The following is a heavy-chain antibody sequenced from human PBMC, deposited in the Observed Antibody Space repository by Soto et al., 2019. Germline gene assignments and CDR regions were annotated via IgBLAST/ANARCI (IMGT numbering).Heavy chain of an antibody. CDR3: AIYDSSGSRGFQH. V-gene: IGHV4-31*03. CDR1: GGSISSGGYY. J-gene: IGHJ1*01. CDR2: IYYSGST. D-gene: IGHD3-22*01. Sequence: QVQLQESGPGLVKPSQTLSLTCTVSGGSISSGGYYWSWIRQHPGKGLEWIGYIYYSGSTYYNPSRKSRVTISVDTSKNQFSLKLSSVTAADTAVYYCAIYDSSGSRGFQHWGQGTLVTVSS.